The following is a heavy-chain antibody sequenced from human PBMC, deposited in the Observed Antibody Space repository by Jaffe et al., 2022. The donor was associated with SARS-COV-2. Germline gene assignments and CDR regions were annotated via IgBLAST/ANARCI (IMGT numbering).Heavy chain of an antibody. D-gene: IGHD4-4*01. CDR1: GFTFSSYS. J-gene: IGHJ6*02. V-gene: IGHV3-48*02. Sequence: EVQLVESGGGLVQPGGSLRLSCAASGFTFSSYSMNWVRQAPGKGLEWVSYISSSSSTIYYADSVKGRFTISRDNAKNSLYLQMNSLRDEDTAVYYCARDGRSPSYRGSYYYYGMDVWGQGTTVTVSS. CDR3: ARDGRSPSYRGSYYYYGMDV. CDR2: ISSSSSTI.